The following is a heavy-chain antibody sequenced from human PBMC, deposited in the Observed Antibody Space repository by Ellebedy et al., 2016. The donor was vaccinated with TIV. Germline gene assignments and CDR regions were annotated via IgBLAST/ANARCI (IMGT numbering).Heavy chain of an antibody. CDR2: ISAYNGNT. CDR3: ARFESGLFDS. CDR1: GGTFSSYA. J-gene: IGHJ4*02. D-gene: IGHD1-14*01. V-gene: IGHV1-18*01. Sequence: AASVKVSCKASGGTFSSYAISWVRQAPGQGLEWMGWISAYNGNTNYAQKFQGRVTMTTDRSTSTAHMELRSLRSDDTAVYYCARFESGLFDSWGQGTLVIVSS.